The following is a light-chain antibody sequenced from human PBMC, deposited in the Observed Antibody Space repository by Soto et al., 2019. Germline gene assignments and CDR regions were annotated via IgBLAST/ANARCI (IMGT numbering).Light chain of an antibody. Sequence: DIHLTQAPSCLSPSGGGRVTVTCLASRDISRYVAWYHQAPGKAPNLLMYAASTLQSGVPSRFSRSGSGTEFTLTISSLQPEDFATYYCQQLYSYPLTFGGGTKVDI. CDR2: AAS. CDR3: QQLYSYPLT. V-gene: IGKV1-9*01. CDR1: RDISRY. J-gene: IGKJ4*01.